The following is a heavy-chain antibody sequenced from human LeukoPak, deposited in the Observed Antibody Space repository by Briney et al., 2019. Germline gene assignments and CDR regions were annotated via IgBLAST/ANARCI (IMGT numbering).Heavy chain of an antibody. J-gene: IGHJ4*02. CDR2: ISGSGGST. CDR1: GFTFSSYA. Sequence: GGSLRLSCAASGFTFSSYAMSWVRQAPGKGLEWVSAISGSGGSTYYADSVKGRFTISRDNSKNKLYLQMNSLRAEDTAVYYCAKVRGYDSHLFWYWGQGTLVTVSS. V-gene: IGHV3-23*01. D-gene: IGHD5-12*01. CDR3: AKVRGYDSHLFWY.